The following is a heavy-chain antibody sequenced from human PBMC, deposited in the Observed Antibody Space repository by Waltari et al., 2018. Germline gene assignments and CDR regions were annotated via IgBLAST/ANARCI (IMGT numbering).Heavy chain of an antibody. CDR3: VTGLTTVTAKDYFDH. J-gene: IGHJ4*02. Sequence: EVQLVESGGGSVQPGGSLRLHCAAYGMTFSNYLFNWVRQAPGKGLEWVANIKQDGSEKNYVDSVEGRFSISRDNAQNSLYLQMNSLRAEDTAIYYCVTGLTTVTAKDYFDHWGQGALVTVS. V-gene: IGHV3-7*01. D-gene: IGHD4-17*01. CDR1: GMTFSNYL. CDR2: IKQDGSEK.